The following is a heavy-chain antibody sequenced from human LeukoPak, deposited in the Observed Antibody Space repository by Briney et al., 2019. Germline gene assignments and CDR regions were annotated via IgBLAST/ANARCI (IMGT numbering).Heavy chain of an antibody. CDR2: IYSGGST. CDR1: GFTLSSNY. Sequence: GGSLTLSCAASGFTLSSNYMSWVRQAPGKGLEWVSVIYSGGSTYYADSVKGRFTISRDNSKNTLYLQMDSLRAEDTALYYCAKGALGSCSGARCYQFDCWGQGTLVTVSS. J-gene: IGHJ4*02. V-gene: IGHV3-53*01. CDR3: AKGALGSCSGARCYQFDC. D-gene: IGHD2-15*01.